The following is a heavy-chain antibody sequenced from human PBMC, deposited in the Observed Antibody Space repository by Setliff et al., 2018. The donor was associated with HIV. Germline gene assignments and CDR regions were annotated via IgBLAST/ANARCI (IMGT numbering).Heavy chain of an antibody. V-gene: IGHV3-23*01. Sequence: GGCLRLPCSASGFTFSNAWMSWVRQAPGKGLEWVSGISCSGTSTYYADSVKGLLTSSRDNSKNTLYLQMNSLRAEDTAVYYCAKSTGTSHASFSFEIWGQGTMVT. D-gene: IGHD3-3*01. CDR3: AKSTGTSHASFSFEI. CDR1: GFTFSNAW. J-gene: IGHJ3*02. CDR2: ISCSGTST.